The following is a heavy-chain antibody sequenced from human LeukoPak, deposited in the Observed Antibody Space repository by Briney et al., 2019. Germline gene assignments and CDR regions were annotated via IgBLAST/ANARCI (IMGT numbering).Heavy chain of an antibody. CDR2: ISYNGGST. J-gene: IGHJ4*02. D-gene: IGHD6-13*01. Sequence: GGSLRLSCAASGFTFGNYAMHWVRQAPGKGLEYVSAISYNGGSTYYANSVKGRFTISRDNSKNTLYLQMGSLRAEDMAVYYCARRAAADSFYSDYWGQGTLVTVSS. CDR1: GFTFGNYA. V-gene: IGHV3-64*01. CDR3: ARRAAADSFYSDY.